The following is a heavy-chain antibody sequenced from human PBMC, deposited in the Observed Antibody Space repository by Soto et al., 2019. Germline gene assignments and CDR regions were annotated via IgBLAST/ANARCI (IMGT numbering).Heavy chain of an antibody. CDR1: GGSISSYY. J-gene: IGHJ4*02. V-gene: IGHV4-59*01. CDR2: IYYSGST. Sequence: SETLSLTCTVSGGSISSYYWSWIRQPPGKGLEWIGYIYYSGSTNYNPSLKSRVTISVDTSKNQFSLKLSSVTAVDTAVYYCGREAGYGDYWYWGQGTLVTVSS. CDR3: GREAGYGDYWY. D-gene: IGHD4-17*01.